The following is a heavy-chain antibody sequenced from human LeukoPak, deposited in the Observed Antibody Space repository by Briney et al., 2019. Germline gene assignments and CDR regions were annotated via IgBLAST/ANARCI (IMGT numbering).Heavy chain of an antibody. Sequence: SGGSLRLSCAASGFTFSSYAMTWVRQAPGKGLEWVSSISDRDHNTYYADSVKGRFTISRDNSKNTLYLQMNSLRAEDTAVYYCVTWSGSGYENWGQGTLVAVSS. CDR1: GFTFSSYA. CDR2: ISDRDHNT. D-gene: IGHD5-12*01. J-gene: IGHJ4*02. V-gene: IGHV3-23*01. CDR3: VTWSGSGYEN.